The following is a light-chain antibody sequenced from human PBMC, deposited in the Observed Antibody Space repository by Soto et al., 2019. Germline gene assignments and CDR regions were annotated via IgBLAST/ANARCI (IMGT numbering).Light chain of an antibody. V-gene: IGKV3-15*01. Sequence: EIVMTQSPATLSVSPGERATLSCRASQSGSYNLAWYQLKPGQAPRLLIYGASTRATGIPARFSGSGSGTEFTLTISSLQSEDFAVYYCQQYNNWPQRTFGQGTKVEIK. CDR2: GAS. CDR3: QQYNNWPQRT. J-gene: IGKJ1*01. CDR1: QSGSYN.